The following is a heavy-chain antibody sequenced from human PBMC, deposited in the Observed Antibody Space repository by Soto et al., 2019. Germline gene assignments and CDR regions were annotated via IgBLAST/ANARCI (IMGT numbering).Heavy chain of an antibody. J-gene: IGHJ4*02. CDR1: GFTFSNAW. CDR2: IKSKTDGGTT. D-gene: IGHD3-16*02. V-gene: IGHV3-15*01. CDR3: AREWNYRFDY. Sequence: GGSLRLSCAASGFTFSNAWMSWVRQAPGKGLEWVGRIKSKTDGGTTDYAAPVKGRFTISRDNSNNTLYAQIDNLTTADTGVFYCAREWNYRFDYWSQGTLVTVSS.